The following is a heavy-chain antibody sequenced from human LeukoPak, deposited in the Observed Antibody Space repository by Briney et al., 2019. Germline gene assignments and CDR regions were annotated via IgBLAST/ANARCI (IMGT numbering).Heavy chain of an antibody. J-gene: IGHJ5*02. Sequence: PSETLSLTCAVYGGSFSGYYWSWIRQPPGKGLEWIGEINHSGSTNYNPSLKRRATISVDTSKNQFSLKLSSVTAADTAVYYCARDTGYSSSWIQYNWFDPWGQGTLVTVSS. D-gene: IGHD6-13*01. CDR2: INHSGST. CDR1: GGSFSGYY. CDR3: ARDTGYSSSWIQYNWFDP. V-gene: IGHV4-34*01.